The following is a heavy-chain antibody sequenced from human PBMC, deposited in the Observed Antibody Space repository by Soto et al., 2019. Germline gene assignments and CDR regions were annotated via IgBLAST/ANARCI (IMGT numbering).Heavy chain of an antibody. V-gene: IGHV4-34*01. CDR3: ARVLAARASRDFDY. J-gene: IGHJ4*02. CDR1: DGPSTTDY. CDR2: INPSGRP. D-gene: IGHD6-6*01. Sequence: PLEPLFLTPAAYDGPSTTDYLTWIRRPPRKGLEWIGEINPSGRPNYNPSLKSRVTISVATSKNLFSLKLSSVTAAYTAVCYCARVLAARASRDFDYWGQGTLVTVSS.